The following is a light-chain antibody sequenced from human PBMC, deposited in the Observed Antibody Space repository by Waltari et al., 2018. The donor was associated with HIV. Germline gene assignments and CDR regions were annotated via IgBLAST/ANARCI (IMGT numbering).Light chain of an antibody. CDR1: QSLISDY. CDR2: SAA. Sequence: EVVLTQSPGTLSLSPGERATLSCRASQSLISDYLAWYQQKPGQAPSLLVYSAANRAAGVPDRFECGGFGTDFTLTITRLGPEDSAVYYCQHSFGTFGQGTKVEI. J-gene: IGKJ1*01. V-gene: IGKV3-20*01. CDR3: QHSFGT.